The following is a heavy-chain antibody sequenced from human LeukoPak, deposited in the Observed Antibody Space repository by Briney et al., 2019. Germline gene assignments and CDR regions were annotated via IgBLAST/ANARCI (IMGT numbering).Heavy chain of an antibody. V-gene: IGHV5-51*01. CDR1: GYSFTSYW. CDR3: ARLSYNWNYYYGMDV. D-gene: IGHD1-20*01. CDR2: IYPGDSDT. Sequence: GESLKISCKGSGYSFTSYWIGWVRQMPGKGLEWMGIIYPGDSDTRYSPSFQGQVTISADKSISTAYLQWSSLKASDTAMYYCARLSYNWNYYYGMDVWGQGTLVTVSS. J-gene: IGHJ6*02.